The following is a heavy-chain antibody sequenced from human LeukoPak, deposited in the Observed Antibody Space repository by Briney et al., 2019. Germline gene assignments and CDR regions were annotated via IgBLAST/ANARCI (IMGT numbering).Heavy chain of an antibody. D-gene: IGHD3-10*01. CDR2: INHSGST. CDR1: GGSFSGYY. V-gene: IGHV4-34*01. J-gene: IGHJ5*02. CDR3: ATGGSDYYGSGRRFDP. Sequence: SETLSLTCAVYGGSFSGYYWSWIRQPPGKGLECIGEINHSGSTNYNPSLKSRVTISVDTSKNQFSLKLSSVTAADTAVYYCATGGSDYYGSGRRFDPWGQGTLVTVSS.